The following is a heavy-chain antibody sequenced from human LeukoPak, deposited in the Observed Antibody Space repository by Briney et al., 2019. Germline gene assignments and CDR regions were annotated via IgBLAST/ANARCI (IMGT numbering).Heavy chain of an antibody. CDR2: MNPNSGNT. D-gene: IGHD3-3*01. CDR1: GYTFTSYD. Sequence: ASVKVSCKASGYTFTSYDINWVRQATGRGLEWMGWMNPNSGNTGYAQKFQGRVTITRNTSISTAYMELSSLRSEDTAVYYCARLNRRIRGGTIFGGPFDYWGQGTLVTVSS. J-gene: IGHJ4*02. V-gene: IGHV1-8*03. CDR3: ARLNRRIRGGTIFGGPFDY.